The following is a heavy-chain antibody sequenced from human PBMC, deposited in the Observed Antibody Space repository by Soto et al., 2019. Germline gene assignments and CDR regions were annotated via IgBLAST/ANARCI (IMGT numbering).Heavy chain of an antibody. V-gene: IGHV3-33*01. CDR2: IWYDGSNK. Sequence: GGSLRLSCAASGFTFSSYGMHWVRQAPGKGLEWVAVIWYDGSNKYYADSVKGRFTISRDNSKNTLYLQMNSLRAEDTAVYYCARPEGVDGYSYGSEEYYFDYWGQGTLVTVSS. CDR3: ARPEGVDGYSYGSEEYYFDY. J-gene: IGHJ4*02. D-gene: IGHD5-18*01. CDR1: GFTFSSYG.